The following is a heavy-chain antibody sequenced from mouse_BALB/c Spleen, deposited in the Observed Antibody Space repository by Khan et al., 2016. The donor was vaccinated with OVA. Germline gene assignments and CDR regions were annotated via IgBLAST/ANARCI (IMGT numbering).Heavy chain of an antibody. D-gene: IGHD2-10*02. J-gene: IGHJ4*01. V-gene: IGHV2-6-5*01. CDR1: GFSLTDYG. CDR2: IWGGGST. CDR3: AKGVWSYYFALDY. Sequence: QVQLKESGPGLVTPSQSLSITCTVSGFSLTDYGVSWIRQPPGKGLEWLGVIWGGGSTTYNSALKSRLSISKDNSKSQVFLKMNSLQTDDTAKYYCAKGVWSYYFALDYWGQGTSVTVSS.